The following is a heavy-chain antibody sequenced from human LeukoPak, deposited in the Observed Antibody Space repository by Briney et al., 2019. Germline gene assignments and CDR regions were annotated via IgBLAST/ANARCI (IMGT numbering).Heavy chain of an antibody. CDR3: AKECEYSSSSYYFDY. D-gene: IGHD6-6*01. CDR2: IYSGGST. J-gene: IGHJ4*02. Sequence: PGGSLRLSCAASGFTVSSNYMSWVRQAPGKGLEWVSVIYSGGSTYYADSVKGRFTISRDNSKNTLYLQMNSLRAEDTAVYYCAKECEYSSSSYYFDYWGQGTLVTVSS. V-gene: IGHV3-53*01. CDR1: GFTVSSNY.